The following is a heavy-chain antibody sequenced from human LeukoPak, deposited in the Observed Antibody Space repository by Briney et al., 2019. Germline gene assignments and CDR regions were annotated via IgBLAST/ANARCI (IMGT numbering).Heavy chain of an antibody. J-gene: IGHJ5*02. CDR3: VRQPPGVYDTTQNWFDP. D-gene: IGHD3-22*01. CDR1: GYSFPSYW. V-gene: IGHV5-10-1*01. CDR2: IAPSDSYT. Sequence: GESLKISCKVSGYSFPSYWITWVRQVPGEGLEWMGRIAPSDSYTNYNPSFEGHVTMSVEKSITTVYLQWNSLKASDTAMYYCVRQPPGVYDTTQNWFDPWGQGTLVTVSS.